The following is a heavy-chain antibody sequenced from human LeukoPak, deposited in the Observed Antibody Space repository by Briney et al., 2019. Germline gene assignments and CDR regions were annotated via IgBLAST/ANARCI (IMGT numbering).Heavy chain of an antibody. CDR1: GFTFNTYR. CDR2: IKDDGSEE. CDR3: ARDLYYYDSSCYYRGLDY. D-gene: IGHD3-22*01. Sequence: GGSLRLSCAASGFTFNTYRMSWVREAAGKGLEWVANIKDDGSEENYVDSVKGRFTISRDNAKGSLSLQMNSLRGEDTAVYYCARDLYYYDSSCYYRGLDYWGQGTLVTVSS. V-gene: IGHV3-7*01. J-gene: IGHJ4*02.